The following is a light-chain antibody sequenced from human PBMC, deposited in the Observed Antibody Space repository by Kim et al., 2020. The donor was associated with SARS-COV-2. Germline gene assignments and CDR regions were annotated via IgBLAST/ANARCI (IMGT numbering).Light chain of an antibody. Sequence: EIVLTQSPATLSLSPGESATLSCRASQSIINYLAWYQQKPGQAPRLLIYDASNRATGIPARFSGSGSGTDFTLTINSLEPEDFAVYFCQQRSNWLLTFGGGTKVDIK. J-gene: IGKJ4*01. CDR2: DAS. CDR3: QQRSNWLLT. CDR1: QSIINY. V-gene: IGKV3-11*01.